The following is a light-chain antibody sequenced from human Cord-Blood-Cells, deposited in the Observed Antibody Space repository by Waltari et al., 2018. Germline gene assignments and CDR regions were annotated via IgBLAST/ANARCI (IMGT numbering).Light chain of an antibody. CDR2: AES. J-gene: IGKJ4*01. V-gene: IGKV1-39*01. CDR1: QSIGRY. CDR3: QQRYSTPLP. Sequence: DIQMTLSPYSLSASVGDRVTITCPASQSIGRYLNWYQQKPRKAPKLLIYAESSLQRRAPARCSGSGAGPDLPLTISRLEPEEFSASYRQQRYSTPLPCGGRPKEEI.